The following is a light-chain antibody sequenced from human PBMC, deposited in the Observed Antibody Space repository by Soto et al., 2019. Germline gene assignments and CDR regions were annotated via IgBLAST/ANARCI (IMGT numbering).Light chain of an antibody. CDR2: QAT. CDR3: CSYAGSSTYV. CDR1: SSDVGNYDL. J-gene: IGLJ1*01. Sequence: QSALTQFASVSGSPGQSITISCTGTSSDVGNYDLVSWYKQLPGKAPKLIIYQATRRPSGVSNRFSGSKSGNTASLTISGLQAEDEADYYCCSYAGSSTYVFGTGTKLTVL. V-gene: IGLV2-23*01.